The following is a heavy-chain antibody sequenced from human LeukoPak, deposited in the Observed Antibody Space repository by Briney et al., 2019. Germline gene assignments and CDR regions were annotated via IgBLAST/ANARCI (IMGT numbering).Heavy chain of an antibody. V-gene: IGHV1-18*01. J-gene: IGHJ4*02. Sequence: ASVKVSCKASGYTFTSYGISWVRQAPGQGLEWMGWISAYNGNTNYAQKLQGRVTMTTDTSTSTAYMELRSLRSDDTAVYYCARGPYSGSYFAPYYFDYWGQGTLVTVSS. CDR3: ARGPYSGSYFAPYYFDY. CDR2: ISAYNGNT. D-gene: IGHD1-26*01. CDR1: GYTFTSYG.